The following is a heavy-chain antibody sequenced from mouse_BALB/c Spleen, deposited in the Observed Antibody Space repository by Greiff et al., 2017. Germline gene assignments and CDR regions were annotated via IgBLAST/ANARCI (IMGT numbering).Heavy chain of an antibody. D-gene: IGHD1-1*01. CDR3: ARSDYYGSFYYAMDY. J-gene: IGHJ4*01. Sequence: EVKVVESGGGLVQPGGSRKLSCAASGFTFSSFGMHWVRQAPEKGLEWVAYISSGSSTIYYADTVKGRFTISRDNPKNTLFLQITSLRSEDTAMYYCARSDYYGSFYYAMDYWGQGTSVTVSS. V-gene: IGHV5-17*02. CDR1: GFTFSSFG. CDR2: ISSGSSTI.